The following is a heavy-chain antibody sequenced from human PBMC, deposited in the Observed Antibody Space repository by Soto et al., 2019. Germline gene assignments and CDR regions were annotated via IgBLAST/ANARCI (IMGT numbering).Heavy chain of an antibody. CDR1: GGTFSSYA. CDR2: IIPICGTA. V-gene: IGHV1-69*06. J-gene: IGHJ6*02. D-gene: IGHD2-2*01. Sequence: QVHLVPSGAEVKKPGSSVKVSCKDSGGTFSSYAISWVRQAPGQGREWMGGIIPICGTANYAQKFKGRVTITADKATSTASVELRSRRSEDTAVDYCARSPGGSSTSCDRYYYYGMDVWGQGTTVTVSS. CDR3: ARSPGGSSTSCDRYYYYGMDV.